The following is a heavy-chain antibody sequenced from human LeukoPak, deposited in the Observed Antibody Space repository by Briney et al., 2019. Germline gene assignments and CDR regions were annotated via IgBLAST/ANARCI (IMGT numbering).Heavy chain of an antibody. CDR1: GYTFTSYS. Sequence: ASVKVSCKASGYTFTSYSIHWVRQAPGQGLEWMGIINPSDGRTTYAQRFQGRVTVTSDTSTSTVYMELSSLRSEDTAVYHCARDLCCSNTSPYSYYYMDVWGKGTTVTVSS. CDR3: ARDLCCSNTSPYSYYYMDV. CDR2: INPSDGRT. D-gene: IGHD2-2*01. J-gene: IGHJ6*03. V-gene: IGHV1-46*01.